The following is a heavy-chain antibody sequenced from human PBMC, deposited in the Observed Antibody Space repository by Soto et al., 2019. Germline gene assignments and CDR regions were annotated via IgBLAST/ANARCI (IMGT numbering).Heavy chain of an antibody. CDR1: GGTFSSYA. CDR2: IIPIFGTA. V-gene: IGHV1-69*13. D-gene: IGHD3-22*01. CDR3: ARPNRDSSGAYGMDV. Sequence: GPSVKVSCKASGGTFSSYAISWVRQAPGQGLEWMGGIIPIFGTANYAQKFQGRVTITADESTSTAYMELSSLRSEDTAVYYCARPNRDSSGAYGMDVWGQGTTVTVSS. J-gene: IGHJ6*02.